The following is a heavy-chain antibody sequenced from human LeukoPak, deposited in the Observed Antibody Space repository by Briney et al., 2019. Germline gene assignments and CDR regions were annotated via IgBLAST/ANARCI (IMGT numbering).Heavy chain of an antibody. Sequence: PSETLSLTCTVSGGSISSYYWSWIRQPPGKGLEWIGYIYYSGSTNYNPSLKGRVTISVDTSKNQFSLKLSSVTAADTAVYYCAREVPYYYDSSGYSHAFDIWGQGTRVTVSS. CDR2: IYYSGST. CDR3: AREVPYYYDSSGYSHAFDI. D-gene: IGHD3-22*01. CDR1: GGSISSYY. J-gene: IGHJ3*02. V-gene: IGHV4-59*01.